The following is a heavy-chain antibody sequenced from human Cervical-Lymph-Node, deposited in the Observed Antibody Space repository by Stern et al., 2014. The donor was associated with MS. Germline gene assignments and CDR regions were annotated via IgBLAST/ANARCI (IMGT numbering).Heavy chain of an antibody. Sequence: QVTLKESGPALVKPTQTLTLTCTFSGFSLSTSGMRVSWIRQPPGKALEWLARIDWGGDKFYSTSLEPMLTLSKDTSKNQAVLTMTNMDPVDTATYYCARMGDSSGYGFDYWGQGTLVTVSS. CDR1: GFSLSTSGMR. CDR3: ARMGDSSGYGFDY. J-gene: IGHJ4*02. V-gene: IGHV2-70*04. CDR2: IDWGGDK. D-gene: IGHD3-22*01.